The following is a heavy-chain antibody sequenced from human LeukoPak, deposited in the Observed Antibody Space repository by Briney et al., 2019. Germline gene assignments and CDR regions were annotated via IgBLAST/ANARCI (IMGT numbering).Heavy chain of an antibody. Sequence: ASVKVSCKASGYTFTSYDINWVRQATGQGLEWMGWMNPNSGNTGYAQKFQGRVTMTRNTSISTAYMELSSPRSEDTAVYYCARGRYYYYGMDVWGQGTTVTVSS. V-gene: IGHV1-8*01. CDR3: ARGRYYYYGMDV. CDR1: GYTFTSYD. J-gene: IGHJ6*02. CDR2: MNPNSGNT.